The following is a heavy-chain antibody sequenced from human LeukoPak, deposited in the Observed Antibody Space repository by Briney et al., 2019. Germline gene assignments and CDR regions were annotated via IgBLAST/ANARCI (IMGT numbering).Heavy chain of an antibody. CDR1: GYSFTSYW. Sequence: GESLKISCKGSGYSFTSYWIGWVRQMPGKGLEWMGIIYPGDSDTRYSPSFQGQVTISADKSISTAYLQWSSPKASDTAMYYCARLRYCSSTSCLYYYYYYMDVWGKGTTVTVSS. J-gene: IGHJ6*03. D-gene: IGHD2-2*01. CDR2: IYPGDSDT. V-gene: IGHV5-51*01. CDR3: ARLRYCSSTSCLYYYYYYMDV.